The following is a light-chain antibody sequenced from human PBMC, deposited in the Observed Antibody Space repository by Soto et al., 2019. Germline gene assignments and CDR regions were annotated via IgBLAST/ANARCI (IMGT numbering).Light chain of an antibody. Sequence: EIVLTQSPGTLSLSPGERATLSCRASQSVSSSFLAWYQQKPGQAPRLLIYDASSRATGIPDRFSASGSATDFTLTISRLEPEDFAVYFCQRYGTSPPLTFGGVTKVEIK. CDR2: DAS. V-gene: IGKV3-20*01. CDR3: QRYGTSPPLT. CDR1: QSVSSSF. J-gene: IGKJ4*01.